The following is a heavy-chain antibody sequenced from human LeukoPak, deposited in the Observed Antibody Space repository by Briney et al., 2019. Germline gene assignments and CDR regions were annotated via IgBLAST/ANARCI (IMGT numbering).Heavy chain of an antibody. V-gene: IGHV4-38-2*01. CDR3: ARGRDFDY. J-gene: IGHJ4*02. D-gene: IGHD1-26*01. Sequence: PSETLSLTCAVSGYSISSGYYWGWIRPPPGKGLEWIGSIYHSGSTYYNPSLKSRVTISVDTSKNQFSLKLSSVTAADTAVYYCARGRDFDYWGQGTLVTVSS. CDR1: GYSISSGYY. CDR2: IYHSGST.